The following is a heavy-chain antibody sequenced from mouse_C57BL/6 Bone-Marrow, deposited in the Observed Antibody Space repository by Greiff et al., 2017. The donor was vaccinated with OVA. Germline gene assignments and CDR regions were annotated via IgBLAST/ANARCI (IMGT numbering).Heavy chain of an antibody. V-gene: IGHV14-1*01. CDR1: GFNIKDYY. J-gene: IGHJ2*01. CDR2: IDPEDGDT. D-gene: IGHD1-1*01. CDR3: TKNYGSRDYFDY. Sequence: VQLQQSGAELVRPGASVKLSCTASGFNIKDYYMHWVKQRPEQGLEWIGRIDPEDGDTEYAPKFQGKATMTADTSSNTAYLQLSSLTSEDTAVYYCTKNYGSRDYFDYWGQGTTRTVSS.